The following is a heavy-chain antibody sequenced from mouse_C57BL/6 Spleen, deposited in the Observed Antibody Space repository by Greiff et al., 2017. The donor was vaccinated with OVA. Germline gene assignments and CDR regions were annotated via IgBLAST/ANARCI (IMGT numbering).Heavy chain of an antibody. D-gene: IGHD4-1*01. CDR2: IYPGSGNT. CDR1: GYTFTDYY. V-gene: IGHV1-76*01. J-gene: IGHJ2*01. CDR3: ARLDSKLAYFDY. Sequence: VHLVESGAELVRPGASVKLSCKASGYTFTDYYINWVKQRPGQGLEWIARIYPGSGNTYYNEKFKGKATLTAEKSSSTAYMQLSSLTSEDSAVYFCARLDSKLAYFDYWGQGTTLTVSS.